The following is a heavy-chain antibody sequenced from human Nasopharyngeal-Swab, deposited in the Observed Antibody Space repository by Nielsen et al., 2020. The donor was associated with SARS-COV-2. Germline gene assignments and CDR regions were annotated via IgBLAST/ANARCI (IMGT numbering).Heavy chain of an antibody. D-gene: IGHD6-6*01. Sequence: SETLSLTCTVSGGSISSGDYYWSWIRQPPGKGLEWIGYIYYSGSTYYNPSLKSRVTISVDTSKNQFSLKLSSVTAADTAVYYCARRERGSSGVDYWGQGTLVTVSS. CDR2: IYYSGST. CDR3: ARRERGSSGVDY. J-gene: IGHJ4*02. V-gene: IGHV4-30-4*01. CDR1: GGSISSGDYY.